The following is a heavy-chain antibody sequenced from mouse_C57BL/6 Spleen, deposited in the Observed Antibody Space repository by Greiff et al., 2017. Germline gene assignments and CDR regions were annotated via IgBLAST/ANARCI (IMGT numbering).Heavy chain of an antibody. V-gene: IGHV1-69*01. D-gene: IGHD1-1*01. CDR2: IDPSDSYT. CDR1: GYTFTSYW. J-gene: IGHJ4*01. Sequence: QVQLKQPGAELVMPGASVKLSCKASGYTFTSYWMHWVKQRPGQGLEWIGEIDPSDSYTNYNQKFKGKSTLTVDKSSSTAYMQLSSLTSEDSAVYYCARAPSSEFITTVVGAMDYWGQGTSVTVSS. CDR3: ARAPSSEFITTVVGAMDY.